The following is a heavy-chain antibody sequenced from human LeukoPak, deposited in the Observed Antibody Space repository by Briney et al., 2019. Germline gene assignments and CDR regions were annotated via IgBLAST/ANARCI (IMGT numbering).Heavy chain of an antibody. CDR2: ISSDGGRK. CDR3: AKDSPYFDY. J-gene: IGHJ4*02. CDR1: GFTFSSYA. Sequence: GGSLRLSCAASGFTFSSYAMHWVRQAPGKGLEFVSHISSDGGRKYYADSVKGRFIISRDNSKSTLYLQMNSLRAEDTALYYCAKDSPYFDYWGQGTLVTVSS. V-gene: IGHV3-64*02.